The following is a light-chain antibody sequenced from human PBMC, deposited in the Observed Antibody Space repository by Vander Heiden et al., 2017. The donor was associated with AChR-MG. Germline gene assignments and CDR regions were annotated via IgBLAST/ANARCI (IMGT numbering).Light chain of an antibody. V-gene: IGLV10-54*01. CDR3: AAWDGSLEAWV. Sequence: STLTCPGHSHTLGYQLALWLQQHQGHPPKLLSYRNNNRPSGISERLSGSRSGNTASLTITGLQPEDEADYYCAAWDGSLEAWVFGGGTKLTVL. CDR1: SHTLGYQL. CDR2: RNN. J-gene: IGLJ3*02.